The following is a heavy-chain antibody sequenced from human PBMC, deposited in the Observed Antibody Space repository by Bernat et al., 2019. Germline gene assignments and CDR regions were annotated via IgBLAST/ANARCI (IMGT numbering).Heavy chain of an antibody. CDR2: ISYDGSNK. V-gene: IGHV3-30*01. CDR3: VRAIFELATYYFDY. Sequence: QVQLVESGGGVVQPGRSLRLSCAASGFTFSSYAMHWVRQAPGKGLEWVAVISYDGSNKYYADSVKGRFTISRDNSKNTLYLQMNSLRAEDTAVYYCVRAIFELATYYFDYWGQGTLVTVSS. CDR1: GFTFSSYA. J-gene: IGHJ4*02. D-gene: IGHD5-24*01.